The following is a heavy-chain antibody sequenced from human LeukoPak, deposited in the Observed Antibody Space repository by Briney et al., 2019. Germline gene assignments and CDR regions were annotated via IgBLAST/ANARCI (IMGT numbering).Heavy chain of an antibody. CDR3: ARGVYVAAAQYGY. V-gene: IGHV4-59*01. Sequence: SETLSLTCAVSGGSISSYYWSWIRQPPGKGLEWIGYIYYSGTTNYNPSLKSRVTISVDTSKNQFSLKLSSVTAADTAVYYCARGVYVAAAQYGYWGQGTLVTVSS. CDR1: GGSISSYY. CDR2: IYYSGTT. D-gene: IGHD6-13*01. J-gene: IGHJ4*02.